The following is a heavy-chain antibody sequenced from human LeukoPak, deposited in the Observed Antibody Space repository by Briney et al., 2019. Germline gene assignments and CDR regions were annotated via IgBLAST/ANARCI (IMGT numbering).Heavy chain of an antibody. CDR3: ARDPTTQTFDY. V-gene: IGHV1-18*01. J-gene: IGHJ4*02. Sequence: ASVKVSCKASGYTFTSYGISWVRQAPGQGLEWMGWISTYNGNTNYAQKLQGRVTMTTDTSTTTAYMELRSLTSDDTAVYYCARDPTTQTFDYWGQGTLVAVSS. CDR2: ISTYNGNT. CDR1: GYTFTSYG. D-gene: IGHD4-11*01.